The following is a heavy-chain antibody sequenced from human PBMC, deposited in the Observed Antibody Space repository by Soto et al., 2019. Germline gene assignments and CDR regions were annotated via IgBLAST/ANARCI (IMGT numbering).Heavy chain of an antibody. J-gene: IGHJ4*02. D-gene: IGHD2-15*01. CDR1: GFTFDDYA. CDR3: AKGEGYCSGGSCFTLGPYFDY. V-gene: IGHV3-9*01. CDR2: ISWNSGSI. Sequence: PGGSLRLSCAASGFTFDDYAMHWVRQAPGKGLEWVSGISWNSGSIGYADSVKGRFTISRDNAKNSLYLQMNSLRAEDTALYYCAKGEGYCSGGSCFTLGPYFDYWGQGTLVTVSS.